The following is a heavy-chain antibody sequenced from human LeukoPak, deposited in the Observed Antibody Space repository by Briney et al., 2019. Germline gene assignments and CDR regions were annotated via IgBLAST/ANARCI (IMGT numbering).Heavy chain of an antibody. CDR3: ARVQGYCSGGSCFRPHNWFDP. Sequence: PSETLSLTCAVSGYSISSGYYWGWIRPPPGKGLEWIGSIYHSGSTYYNPSLKSRVTISVDTSKNQFSLKLSSVTAADTAVYYCARVQGYCSGGSCFRPHNWFDPWGQGTLVTVSS. J-gene: IGHJ5*02. V-gene: IGHV4-38-2*01. CDR1: GYSISSGYY. D-gene: IGHD2-15*01. CDR2: IYHSGST.